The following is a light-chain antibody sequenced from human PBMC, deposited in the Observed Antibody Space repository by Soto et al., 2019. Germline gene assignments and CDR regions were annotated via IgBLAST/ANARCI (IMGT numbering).Light chain of an antibody. V-gene: IGLV1-44*01. CDR3: VAWDDSLNARV. J-gene: IGLJ2*01. CDR1: RSNIGSNT. CDR2: SNN. Sequence: QSVVTQPPSASGTPGQRVTISCSGSRSNIGSNTVNWYQQLPGTAPKLLIYSNNQRPSGVPDRFSGSKSGTSASLAISGLQSEDEADYYCVAWDDSLNARVFGGGTKLTVL.